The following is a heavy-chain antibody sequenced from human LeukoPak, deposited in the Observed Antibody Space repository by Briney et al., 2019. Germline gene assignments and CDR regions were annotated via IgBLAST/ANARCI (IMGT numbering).Heavy chain of an antibody. CDR3: AKDIRGGSGTHYYYSGMDV. J-gene: IGHJ6*02. CDR1: GFTFSSYA. CDR2: ISGRGINT. D-gene: IGHD3-10*01. Sequence: GGSLRLSCAASGFTFSSYAVSWVRQAPGKGLEWVSAISGRGINTYYAASVKGRFDISRDNSRDTVYLQMNSLRAEDTAIYYCAKDIRGGSGTHYYYSGMDVWGQGTAVTVSS. V-gene: IGHV3-23*01.